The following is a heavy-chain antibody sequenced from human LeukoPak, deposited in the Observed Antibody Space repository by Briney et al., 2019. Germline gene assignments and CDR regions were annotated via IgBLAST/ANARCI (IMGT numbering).Heavy chain of an antibody. V-gene: IGHV4-59*01. J-gene: IGHJ4*02. D-gene: IGHD5-12*01. Sequence: SETLSLTCTVSGGSISSYYWIWIRQPPGKGLEWIGYIYYSGTTNYNPSLKSRVTISVDTSKNQFSLKLSSVTAADTAVYYCARGIYSGYDRSFDCWGQGTLVTVSS. CDR1: GGSISSYY. CDR2: IYYSGTT. CDR3: ARGIYSGYDRSFDC.